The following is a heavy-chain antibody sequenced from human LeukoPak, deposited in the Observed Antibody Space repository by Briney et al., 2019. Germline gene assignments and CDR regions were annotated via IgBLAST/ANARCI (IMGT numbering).Heavy chain of an antibody. CDR1: GGSFSGYY. V-gene: IGHV4-34*01. CDR2: INHSGST. CDR3: ARGRRFARCDFWSGYYYENFDY. Sequence: KTSETLSLTCAVYGGSFSGYYWSWIRQPPGKGLEWIGEINHSGSTNYNPSLESRVTISVDTSKNQFSLKLSSVTAADTAVYYCARGRRFARCDFWSGYYYENFDYWGQGTLVTVSS. J-gene: IGHJ4*02. D-gene: IGHD3-3*01.